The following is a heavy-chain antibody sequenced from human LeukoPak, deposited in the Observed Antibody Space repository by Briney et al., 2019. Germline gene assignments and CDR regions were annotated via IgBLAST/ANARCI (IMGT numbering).Heavy chain of an antibody. CDR1: GFTFSSYA. J-gene: IGHJ3*02. V-gene: IGHV3-30*04. Sequence: PGRSLRLSCAASGFTFSSYAMHWVRQAPGKGLEWVAVISYDGSNKYYADSVKGRFTISRDNSKDTLYLQMNSLRAEDTAVYYCARPRGQWLADAFDIWGQGTMVTVSS. CDR2: ISYDGSNK. D-gene: IGHD6-19*01. CDR3: ARPRGQWLADAFDI.